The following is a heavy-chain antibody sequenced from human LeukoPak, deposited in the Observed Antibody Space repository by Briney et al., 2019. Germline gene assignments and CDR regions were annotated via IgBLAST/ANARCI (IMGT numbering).Heavy chain of an antibody. J-gene: IGHJ4*02. V-gene: IGHV3-7*01. CDR3: ARGIQLWYYFDY. D-gene: IGHD5-18*01. CDR1: GFTFSSYR. CDR2: IKQDGSEK. Sequence: GGSLRLSCAASGFTFSSYRMSWVRQAPGKGLEWVANIKQDGSEKYYVDSVKGRFTISRDNAKNSLYLQMNSLRAEDTAVYYCARGIQLWYYFDYWGQGTLVTVSS.